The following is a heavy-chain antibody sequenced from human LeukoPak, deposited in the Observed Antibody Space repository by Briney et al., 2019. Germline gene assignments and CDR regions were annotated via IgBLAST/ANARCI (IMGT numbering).Heavy chain of an antibody. V-gene: IGHV1-18*01. CDR2: ISAYNGNT. CDR1: GYTLTSYG. CDR3: ARRFDTAMVGDY. Sequence: ASVKVSCKASGYTLTSYGISWVRQAPGQGLEWMGWISAYNGNTNYAQKLQGRVTMTTDTSTSTAYMELRSLRSDDTAVYYCARRFDTAMVGDYWGQGTLVTVSS. D-gene: IGHD5-18*01. J-gene: IGHJ4*02.